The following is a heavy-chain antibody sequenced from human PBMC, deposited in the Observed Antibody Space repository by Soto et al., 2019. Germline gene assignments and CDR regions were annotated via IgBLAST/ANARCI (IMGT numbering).Heavy chain of an antibody. CDR1: GFTFSSYW. V-gene: IGHV3-7*01. J-gene: IGHJ4*02. Sequence: GSLRLSCAASGFTFSSYWMSWVRQAPGKGLEWVANIKQDGSEKYYADSVKGRFTISRDNAKNSLYLQMNSLRAEDTAVYYCARDRLYYYDSSGYVYDYWGQGTLVTVSS. D-gene: IGHD3-22*01. CDR3: ARDRLYYYDSSGYVYDY. CDR2: IKQDGSEK.